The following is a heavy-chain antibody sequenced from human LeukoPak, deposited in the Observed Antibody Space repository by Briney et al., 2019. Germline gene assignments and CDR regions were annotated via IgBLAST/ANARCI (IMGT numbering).Heavy chain of an antibody. CDR3: AKGGYYDILTGSGLDY. J-gene: IGHJ4*02. Sequence: GGSLRLSCAASGFTFSSYAMSWVRQAPGKGLEWVSAISGSGGSTYYADSVKGRFTTSRDNSKNTLYLQMNSLRAEDTAVYYCAKGGYYDILTGSGLDYWGQGTLVSVSS. CDR2: ISGSGGST. V-gene: IGHV3-23*01. D-gene: IGHD3-9*01. CDR1: GFTFSSYA.